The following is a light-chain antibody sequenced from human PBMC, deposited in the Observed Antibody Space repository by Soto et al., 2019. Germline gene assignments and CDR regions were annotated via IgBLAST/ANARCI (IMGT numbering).Light chain of an antibody. Sequence: EIVLTQSPGTLSLSPGERATLSCRASQSVTSSFLAWDQQKPGQAPRLLIYGASSRATGIPARFSGSGSGTDFTLTISTLEPEDFAVYYCQQYDSSPLTFGGGTKVAIK. CDR1: QSVTSSF. V-gene: IGKV3-20*01. CDR2: GAS. CDR3: QQYDSSPLT. J-gene: IGKJ4*01.